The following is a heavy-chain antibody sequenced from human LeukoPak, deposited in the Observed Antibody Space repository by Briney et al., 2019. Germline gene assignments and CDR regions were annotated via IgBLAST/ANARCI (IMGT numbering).Heavy chain of an antibody. J-gene: IGHJ4*02. Sequence: PGGSLRLSCAASGFTFSSYAMHWVRQAPGKGLEWVAVISYDGSNKYYADPVKGRFTISRDNSKNTLYLQMNSLRAEDTAVYYCARTIDGDYDILTGYPDYWGQGTLVTVSS. CDR3: ARTIDGDYDILTGYPDY. V-gene: IGHV3-30*04. CDR1: GFTFSSYA. D-gene: IGHD3-9*01. CDR2: ISYDGSNK.